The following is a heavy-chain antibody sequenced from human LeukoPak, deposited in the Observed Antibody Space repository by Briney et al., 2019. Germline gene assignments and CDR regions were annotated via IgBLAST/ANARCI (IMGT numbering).Heavy chain of an antibody. CDR3: ARDMGGYSYGYDY. J-gene: IGHJ4*02. Sequence: GGSLRLSCAASGFIVSSNYMSWVRQAPGKGLEWVSVIYSGGSTYNADSVKGRFTISRDNSKNTLYLQMNSLRAEDTAVYYCARDMGGYSYGYDYWGQGALVTVSS. D-gene: IGHD5-18*01. V-gene: IGHV3-53*01. CDR1: GFIVSSNY. CDR2: IYSGGST.